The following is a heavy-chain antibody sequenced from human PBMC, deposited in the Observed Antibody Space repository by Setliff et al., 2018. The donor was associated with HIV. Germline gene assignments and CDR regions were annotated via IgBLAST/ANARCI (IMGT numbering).Heavy chain of an antibody. D-gene: IGHD2-15*01. J-gene: IGHJ1*01. Sequence: PSETLSLTCALYGGSFSVYYWSWIRQPPGKGLEWIGYIYTSGSTNYNPSLKSRVTISVDTSKNQFSLKLSSVTAADTAVYYCARARRAGSGPKYFQHWGQGTLVTVSS. CDR3: ARARRAGSGPKYFQH. CDR1: GGSFSVYY. V-gene: IGHV4-4*09. CDR2: IYTSGST.